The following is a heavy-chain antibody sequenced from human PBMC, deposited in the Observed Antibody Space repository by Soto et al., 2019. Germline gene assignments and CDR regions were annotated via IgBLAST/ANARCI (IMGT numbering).Heavy chain of an antibody. J-gene: IGHJ4*02. CDR2: IYYTGNT. CDR3: ARATYDSSTYYLDY. Sequence: PSETLSLTCTVSGASISGGDYYWTWIRQPPGKGLEWIGSIYYTGNTYSNPSLESRLSISVDPSNNQFALRLTSVTAADTAIYYCARATYDSSTYYLDYWGQGTLVTVSS. D-gene: IGHD3-22*01. V-gene: IGHV4-30-4*01. CDR1: GASISGGDYY.